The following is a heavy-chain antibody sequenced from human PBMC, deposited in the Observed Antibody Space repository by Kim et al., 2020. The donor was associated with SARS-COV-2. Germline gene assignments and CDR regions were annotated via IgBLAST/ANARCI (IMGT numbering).Heavy chain of an antibody. CDR3: ARVGGIWDYDILTGDPNWFDP. Sequence: ASVKVSCKASGYTFTSYYMHWVRQAPGQGLEWMGIINPSGGSTSYAQKFQGRVTMTRDTSTSTVYMELSSLRSEDTAVYYCARVGGIWDYDILTGDPNWFDPWGQGTLVTVSS. V-gene: IGHV1-46*01. CDR2: INPSGGST. J-gene: IGHJ5*02. D-gene: IGHD3-9*01. CDR1: GYTFTSYY.